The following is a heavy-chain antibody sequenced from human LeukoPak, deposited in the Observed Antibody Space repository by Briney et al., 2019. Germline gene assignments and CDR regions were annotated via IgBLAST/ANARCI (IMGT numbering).Heavy chain of an antibody. V-gene: IGHV4-34*01. CDR2: ITHSGST. D-gene: IGHD3/OR15-3a*01. J-gene: IGHJ4*02. CDR1: GGSFSGYY. Sequence: SETLSLTCAVYGGSFSGYYWSWIRQPPGKGLEWIGEITHSGSTNFHPSLKSRVTMSVDTSKNQSSLRLSSVTAADTAVYYCARRGLGRPDYWGQGTLVTVSS. CDR3: ARRGLGRPDY.